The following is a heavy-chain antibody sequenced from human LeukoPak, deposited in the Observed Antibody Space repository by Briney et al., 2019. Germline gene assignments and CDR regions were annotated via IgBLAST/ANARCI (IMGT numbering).Heavy chain of an antibody. CDR3: ARDRRGSYYDY. V-gene: IGHV4-61*02. CDR2: IYTSGST. CDR1: GGSISSGSYY. Sequence: SETLSLTCTVSGGSISSGSYYWSWIRQPAGKGLEWIGRIYTSGSTNYNPSLKSRVTTSVDTSKNQFSLKLSSVTAADTAVYYCARDRRGSYYDYWGQGTLVTVSS. J-gene: IGHJ4*02. D-gene: IGHD1-26*01.